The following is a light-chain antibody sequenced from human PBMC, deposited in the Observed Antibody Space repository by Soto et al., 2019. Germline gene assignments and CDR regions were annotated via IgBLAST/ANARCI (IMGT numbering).Light chain of an antibody. J-gene: IGLJ2*01. CDR2: DDN. Sequence: QSVLTKPPSVSAAPGQKVTISCSGTSSDIGNNFVSWYQQLPGTAPKLLIYDDNVRPSGVPDRFSGSKSGTSATLGITGLQTGDEADYYCGAWGGGLSAVAFGGGTKLTVL. CDR3: GAWGGGLSAVA. V-gene: IGLV1-51*01. CDR1: SSDIGNNF.